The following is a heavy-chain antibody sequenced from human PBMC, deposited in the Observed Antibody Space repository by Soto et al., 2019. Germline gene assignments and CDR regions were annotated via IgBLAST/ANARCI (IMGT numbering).Heavy chain of an antibody. CDR2: IYYSGTT. J-gene: IGHJ4*01. D-gene: IGHD3-10*01. CDR1: GGSISDYY. CDR3: ASIWFGDFDY. V-gene: IGHV4-59*08. Sequence: PSETLSLTCTGSGGSISDYYWSWIRQPPGKGLEWIGYIYYSGTTNYSPSLKSRVTISVDTSKNQFSLELSSVTAADTAVYYCASIWFGDFDYWGHGTLVTVSS.